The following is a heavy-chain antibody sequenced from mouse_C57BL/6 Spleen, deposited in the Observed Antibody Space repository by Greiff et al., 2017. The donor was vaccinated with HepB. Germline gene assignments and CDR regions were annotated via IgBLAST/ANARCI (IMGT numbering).Heavy chain of an antibody. V-gene: IGHV1-82*01. CDR3: ARWITTVVAPYFDY. J-gene: IGHJ2*01. D-gene: IGHD1-1*01. CDR1: GYAFSSSW. CDR2: IYPGDGDT. Sequence: QVQLKESGPELVKPGASVKISCKASGYAFSSSWMNWVKQRPGKGLEWIGRIYPGDGDTNYNGKFKGKATLTADNSSSTAYMQLSSLTSEDSAVYFCARWITTVVAPYFDYWGQGTTLTVSS.